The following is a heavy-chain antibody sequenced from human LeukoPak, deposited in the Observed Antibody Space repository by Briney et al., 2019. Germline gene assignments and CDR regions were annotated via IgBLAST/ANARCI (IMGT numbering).Heavy chain of an antibody. D-gene: IGHD5-18*01. J-gene: IGHJ5*02. V-gene: IGHV4-59*12. CDR2: IYYSGST. CDR3: ARGHSRRMQLWSKRNWFDP. CDR1: GGSISSYY. Sequence: PSETLSLTCTVSGGSISSYYWSWIRQPPGKGLEWIGYIYYSGSTNYNPSLKSRVTISVDTSKNQFSLKLSSVTAADTAVYYCARGHSRRMQLWSKRNWFDPWGQGTLVTVSS.